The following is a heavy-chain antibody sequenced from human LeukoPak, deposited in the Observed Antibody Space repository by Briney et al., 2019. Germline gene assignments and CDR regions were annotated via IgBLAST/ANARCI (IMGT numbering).Heavy chain of an antibody. CDR2: ISYDGSNK. J-gene: IGHJ6*02. CDR3: AKGLLVDYGMDV. V-gene: IGHV3-30*18. D-gene: IGHD2-8*02. CDR1: GFTFSSYG. Sequence: GGSLRLSCAASGFTFSSYGMHWVRQAPGKGLEWVAVISYDGSNKYYADSVKGRFTISRDNSKNTLYLQMNSLRAEDTAVYYCAKGLLVDYGMDVWGQGTTVTVSS.